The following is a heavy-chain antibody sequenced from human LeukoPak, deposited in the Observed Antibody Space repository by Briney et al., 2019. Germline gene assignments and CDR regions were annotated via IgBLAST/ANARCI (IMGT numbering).Heavy chain of an antibody. CDR3: ARSLLYYYDSGGPEN. D-gene: IGHD3-22*01. V-gene: IGHV3-74*01. CDR2: INTDGSST. J-gene: IGHJ4*02. Sequence: PGGSLRLSCAASGFTFSNYWIHWVRQAPGKGLVWVSRINTDGSSTSYADSVKGRFTISRDNAKNTLYLQMNSLRAEDTAVYYCARSLLYYYDSGGPENWGQGSLVTVSS. CDR1: GFTFSNYW.